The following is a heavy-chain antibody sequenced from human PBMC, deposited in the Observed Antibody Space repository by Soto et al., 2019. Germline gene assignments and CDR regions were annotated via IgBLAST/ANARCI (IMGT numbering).Heavy chain of an antibody. J-gene: IGHJ4*02. CDR3: ARDSEHYDYVWGRYRLGGYIDY. CDR1: GYTFTSYG. V-gene: IGHV1-18*01. Sequence: QVQLVQSGAEVKKPGASVKVSCKASGYTFTSYGISWVRQAPGQGLEWMGWISAYNGNTNYAQKLQGRVTMTTDTSASQPYKELLSLRSDETAVYDCARDSEHYDYVWGRYRLGGYIDYWGQGTLVPLSS. CDR2: ISAYNGNT. D-gene: IGHD3-16*02.